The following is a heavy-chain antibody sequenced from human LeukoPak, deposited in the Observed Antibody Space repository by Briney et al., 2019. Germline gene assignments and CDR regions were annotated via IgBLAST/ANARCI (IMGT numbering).Heavy chain of an antibody. D-gene: IGHD3-22*01. Sequence: GASVKVSCKASGYTFTSYGISWVRQAPGQGLEWMGWISAYNGNTNYAQKLQGRVTMTTDTSTSTAYMELRSLRSDDTAVYYCARAWYYYDSSGYYPFDYWGQGTLVTVSS. V-gene: IGHV1-18*01. CDR2: ISAYNGNT. CDR3: ARAWYYYDSSGYYPFDY. J-gene: IGHJ4*02. CDR1: GYTFTSYG.